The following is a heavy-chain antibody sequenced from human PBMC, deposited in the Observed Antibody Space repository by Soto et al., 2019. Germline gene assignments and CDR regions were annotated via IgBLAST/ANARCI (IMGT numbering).Heavy chain of an antibody. V-gene: IGHV4-39*01. CDR2: IYYSGST. J-gene: IGHJ6*03. Sequence: SETLSLAFIISGSAISSSSYYWSWMRQPPGKVLEWIGSIYYSGSTYYNPSLKSRVTISVDTSKNQFSLKLSSVTAADTAVYYCARVYYDFWSGYDYYYYYYMDVWGKGTTVS. CDR3: ARVYYDFWSGYDYYYYYYMDV. CDR1: GSAISSSSYY. D-gene: IGHD3-3*01.